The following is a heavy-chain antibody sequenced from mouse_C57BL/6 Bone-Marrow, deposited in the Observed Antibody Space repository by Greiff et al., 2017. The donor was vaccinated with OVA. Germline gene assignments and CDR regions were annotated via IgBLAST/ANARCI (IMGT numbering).Heavy chain of an antibody. V-gene: IGHV5-9-1*02. CDR2: ISSGGDYI. CDR1: GFTFSSYA. Sequence: VQLKESGEGLVKPGGSLKLSCAASGFTFSSYAMSWVRQTPEKRLEWVAYISSGGDYIYYADTVKGRFTISRDNARNTLYLQMSSLKSEDTAMYYCTRDRNYGSSYRYFDVWGTGTTVTVSS. J-gene: IGHJ1*03. D-gene: IGHD1-1*01. CDR3: TRDRNYGSSYRYFDV.